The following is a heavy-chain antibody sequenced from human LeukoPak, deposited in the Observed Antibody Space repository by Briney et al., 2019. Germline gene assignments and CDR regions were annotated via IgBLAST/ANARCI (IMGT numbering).Heavy chain of an antibody. J-gene: IGHJ4*02. Sequence: PSETLSLTCTISGDSISGYYWSWIRQPPGKGLEWIGYITYSGNTNYNPSLTSRVTMSVDTSKNQFSLRLTSVTAADTAVYYCARAPRRDYGFDYWGQGTLVTVSS. CDR3: ARAPRRDYGFDY. V-gene: IGHV4-59*01. CDR2: ITYSGNT. CDR1: GDSISGYY. D-gene: IGHD4-17*01.